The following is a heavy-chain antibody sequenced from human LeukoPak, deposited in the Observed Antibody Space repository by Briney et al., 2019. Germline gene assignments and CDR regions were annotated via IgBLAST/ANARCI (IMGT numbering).Heavy chain of an antibody. CDR1: GFTFSRYW. V-gene: IGHV3-74*01. CDR3: ARGGGDHAFDV. D-gene: IGHD3-16*01. Sequence: GGSLRLSCAASGFTFSRYWMHWVRQAPGKGLVWVSRINNDGSGTIYADSVKGRFTISRDNAKNTLYLEVSSLRVEDTPFYYCARGGGDHAFDVWGQGTLVTVSS. CDR2: INNDGSGT. J-gene: IGHJ3*01.